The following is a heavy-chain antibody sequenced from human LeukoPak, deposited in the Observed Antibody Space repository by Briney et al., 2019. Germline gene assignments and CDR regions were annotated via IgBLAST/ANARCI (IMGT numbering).Heavy chain of an antibody. Sequence: GGSLRLSCAASGFTFSSDWMHWVRQAPGKGQVWVSRINSVGSSTSYADSVKGRFTISRDNAKNTLYLQMNSLRAEDTAVYYCAREGWYYFDYWGQGTLVTVSS. J-gene: IGHJ4*02. CDR1: GFTFSSDW. D-gene: IGHD6-19*01. CDR2: INSVGSST. V-gene: IGHV3-74*01. CDR3: AREGWYYFDY.